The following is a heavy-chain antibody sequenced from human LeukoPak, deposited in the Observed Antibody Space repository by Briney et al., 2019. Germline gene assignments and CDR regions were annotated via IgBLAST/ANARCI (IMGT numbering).Heavy chain of an antibody. Sequence: SETLSLTCTVSGGSISNYYWSWIRQPAGKGLELVGRIFPGGSTNYNPSLESRVTMSVDTSKNQFSLKLSSVTAADTAVYYCARSRCTSISCASRGAFDIWGQGTMVTVSS. J-gene: IGHJ3*02. CDR1: GGSISNYY. D-gene: IGHD2-2*01. CDR2: IFPGGST. CDR3: ARSRCTSISCASRGAFDI. V-gene: IGHV4-4*07.